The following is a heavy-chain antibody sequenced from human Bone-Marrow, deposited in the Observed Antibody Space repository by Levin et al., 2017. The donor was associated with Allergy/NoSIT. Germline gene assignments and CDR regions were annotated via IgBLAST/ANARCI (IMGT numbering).Heavy chain of an antibody. D-gene: IGHD3-3*01. CDR2: IRSKPNNYAT. Sequence: GESLKISCAASGFTFSGSAMHWVRQASGKGLEWVARIRSKPNNYATAYAASVKGRFTISRDESKNTAYLEMNSLKTDDTAVYYCVKPDYDFWSWGQGTLVTVSS. CDR3: VKPDYDFWS. V-gene: IGHV3-73*01. CDR1: GFTFSGSA. J-gene: IGHJ4*02.